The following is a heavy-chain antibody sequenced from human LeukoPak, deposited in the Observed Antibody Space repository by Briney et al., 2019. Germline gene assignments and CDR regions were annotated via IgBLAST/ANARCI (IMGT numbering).Heavy chain of an antibody. V-gene: IGHV1-46*03. J-gene: IGHJ3*02. CDR3: ALLPLGGDDAFDI. Sequence: ASVKVSCKASGYTFTSYYMHWVRQAPGQGLEWMGIINPSGGSTSYAQKFQDRVTITRDRSMSTAYMELSSLRSEDTAMYYCALLPLGGDDAFDIWGQGTMVTVSS. CDR2: INPSGGST. D-gene: IGHD3-16*01. CDR1: GYTFTSYY.